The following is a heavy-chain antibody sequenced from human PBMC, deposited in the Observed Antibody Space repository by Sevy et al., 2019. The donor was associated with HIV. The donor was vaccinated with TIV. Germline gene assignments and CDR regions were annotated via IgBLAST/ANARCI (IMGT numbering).Heavy chain of an antibody. Sequence: GGSLRLSCAASGFTFSSYAMSWVRQAPGKGLEWVSAISGSGGSTYYAHSVKGRFTISRDNSKNTLYLQMNSLRAEDTAVYYCAKTPHWSVRGVITYWGQGTLVTVSS. V-gene: IGHV3-23*01. CDR1: GFTFSSYA. D-gene: IGHD3-10*01. CDR2: ISGSGGST. CDR3: AKTPHWSVRGVITY. J-gene: IGHJ4*02.